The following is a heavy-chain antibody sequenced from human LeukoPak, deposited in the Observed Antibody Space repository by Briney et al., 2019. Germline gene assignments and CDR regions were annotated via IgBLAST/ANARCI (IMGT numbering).Heavy chain of an antibody. CDR3: ASGGRGYSYGFDY. CDR2: IYPGDSDT. Sequence: GESLKISCKGSGYTFIDYSIAWVRQMPGKGLEWMGIIYPGDSDTRYSPSFQGQVTISADKSISTAYLQWSSLKASDTAMYYCASGGRGYSYGFDYWGQGTLVTVSS. D-gene: IGHD5-18*01. J-gene: IGHJ4*02. V-gene: IGHV5-51*01. CDR1: GYTFIDYS.